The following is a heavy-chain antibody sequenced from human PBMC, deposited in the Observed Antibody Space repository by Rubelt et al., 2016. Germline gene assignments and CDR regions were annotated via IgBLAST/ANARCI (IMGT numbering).Heavy chain of an antibody. CDR2: ISSSSSYI. J-gene: IGHJ4*02. Sequence: RKGLEWVSSISSSSSYIYYADSVKGRFTISRDNAKNSLYLQMNSLRAEDTAVYYCAKDVEDIVVVPAAPRTWGYWGQGTLVTVSS. CDR3: AKDVEDIVVVPAAPRTWGY. D-gene: IGHD2-2*01. V-gene: IGHV3-21*04.